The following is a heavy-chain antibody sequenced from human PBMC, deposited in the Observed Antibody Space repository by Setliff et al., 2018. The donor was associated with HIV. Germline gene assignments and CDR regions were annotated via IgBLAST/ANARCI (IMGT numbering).Heavy chain of an antibody. CDR2: IYTSGST. V-gene: IGHV4-4*09. J-gene: IGHJ4*02. CDR1: GGSISNYY. Sequence: TLSLTCTVSGGSISNYYWSWIRQPPGKGLEWIGYIYTSGSTNYNPSLKSRVTISLDTSKNQFSLKLSSVTAADTAVYFCARLGRAIDDGGSSLRLDFWGQGMLVTVSS. D-gene: IGHD2-21*01. CDR3: ARLGRAIDDGGSSLRLDF.